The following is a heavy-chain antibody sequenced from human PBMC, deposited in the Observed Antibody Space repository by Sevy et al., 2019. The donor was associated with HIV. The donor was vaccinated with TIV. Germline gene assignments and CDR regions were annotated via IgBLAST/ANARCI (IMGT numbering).Heavy chain of an antibody. CDR2: IKSEFDGGAI. Sequence: GGSLRLSCTASGFTFSSAWMSWVRQAPGKGLEWVGRIKSEFDGGAIDYTAPVKGRFTISREDAKNTVYLQRNSLKTEDTAVYYCITDPAYRGYDEEVINYYFYGMDVWGQGTTVTVSS. V-gene: IGHV3-15*01. CDR3: ITDPAYRGYDEEVINYYFYGMDV. D-gene: IGHD5-12*01. CDR1: GFTFSSAW. J-gene: IGHJ6*02.